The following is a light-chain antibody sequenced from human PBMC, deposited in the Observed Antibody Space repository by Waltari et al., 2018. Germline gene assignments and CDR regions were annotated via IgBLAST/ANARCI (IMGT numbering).Light chain of an antibody. CDR2: GAS. Sequence: EILMTQSPATLSVSPGVRATPSCRASQSVSSNLDWYQQKPGQAPRLLIYGASPRATGIPARFSGSGSGTEFTLTISSMQSEDFAVYYCQQYNNWPWTFGQGTKVEIK. V-gene: IGKV3-15*01. J-gene: IGKJ1*01. CDR1: QSVSSN. CDR3: QQYNNWPWT.